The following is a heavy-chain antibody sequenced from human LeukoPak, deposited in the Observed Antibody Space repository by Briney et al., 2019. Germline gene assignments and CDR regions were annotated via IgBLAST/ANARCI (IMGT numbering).Heavy chain of an antibody. V-gene: IGHV3-66*01. Sequence: GGSLRLSCAASGFTVSSNYMSWVCQAPGKGLEWVSVIYSGGSTYYADSVKGRFTISRDNSKNTLYLQMNSLRAEDTAVYYCARDGSSGWYATLDYWGQGTLVTVSS. CDR2: IYSGGST. CDR1: GFTVSSNY. D-gene: IGHD6-19*01. CDR3: ARDGSSGWYATLDY. J-gene: IGHJ4*02.